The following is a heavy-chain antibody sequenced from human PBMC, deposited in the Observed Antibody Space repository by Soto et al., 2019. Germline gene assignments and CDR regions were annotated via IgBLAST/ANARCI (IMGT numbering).Heavy chain of an antibody. CDR1: GFTFSSYA. CDR3: ARAVLGGPGIFGVVIIGRMDV. D-gene: IGHD3-3*01. V-gene: IGHV3-64*01. Sequence: PGGSLRLSCAASGFTFSSYAMHWVRQAPGKGLEYVSAISSNGGSTYYANSVKGRFTISRDNSKNTLYLQMGSLRAEDMAVYYCARAVLGGPGIFGVVIIGRMDVWGRGTTVTVSS. J-gene: IGHJ6*04. CDR2: ISSNGGST.